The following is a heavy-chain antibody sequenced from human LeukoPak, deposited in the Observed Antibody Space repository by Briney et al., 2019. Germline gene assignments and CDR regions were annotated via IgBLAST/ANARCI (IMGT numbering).Heavy chain of an antibody. V-gene: IGHV3-53*01. CDR3: ARSIQLWEPFDY. D-gene: IGHD5-18*01. CDR2: IYRRGDT. J-gene: IGHJ4*02. Sequence: GGSLRLSCAASGFSVSSYDLNWVRQAPGKGLEWVSVIYRRGDTDYADSVKGRFTISRDNSKNTLYLQMNSLRAEDTAVYYCARSIQLWEPFDYWGQGTLVTVSS. CDR1: GFSVSSYD.